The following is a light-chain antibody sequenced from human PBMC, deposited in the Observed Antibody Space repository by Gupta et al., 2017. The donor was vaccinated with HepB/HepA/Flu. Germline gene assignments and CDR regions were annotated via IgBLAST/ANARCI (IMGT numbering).Light chain of an antibody. Sequence: DIAMTQSPLSLPVTPGEPASISCRSSQSLLHSNGYNYLDWYLQKPGQAPHLLIYWGSHRASGVPDRFSGSGSGTDFTLRISRVEAEDVGVYYCMQYLQTVTFGHGTKVDIK. CDR2: WGS. J-gene: IGKJ3*01. V-gene: IGKV2-28*01. CDR3: MQYLQTVT. CDR1: QSLLHSNGYNY.